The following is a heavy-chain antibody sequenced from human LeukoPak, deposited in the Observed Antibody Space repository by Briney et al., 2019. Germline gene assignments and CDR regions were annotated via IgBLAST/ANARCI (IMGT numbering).Heavy chain of an antibody. CDR2: IYPGDSDT. CDR3: ARHARMATIKGWFDP. CDR1: GYSFTSYW. J-gene: IGHJ5*02. D-gene: IGHD5-24*01. V-gene: IGHV5-51*01. Sequence: GESLKISCKGSGYSFTSYWIGWVRQMPGKGLEWMGIIYPGDSDTRYSPSFQGQVTISADKSISTAYLQWSSLKASDTAMHYCARHARMATIKGWFDPWGQGTLVTVSS.